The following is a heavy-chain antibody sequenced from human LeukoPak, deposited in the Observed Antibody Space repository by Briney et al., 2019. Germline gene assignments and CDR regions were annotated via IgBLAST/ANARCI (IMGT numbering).Heavy chain of an antibody. CDR3: VSFYETY. CDR1: GFTFSSHA. J-gene: IGHJ4*02. Sequence: GGSLRLSCAASGFTFSSHAMSWVRQAPGKGLVWVSHINSDGSWTSYADSVKGRFTISKDNAKNTVYLQMNNLRAEDTAVYYCVSFYETYWGRGTLVTVSS. V-gene: IGHV3-74*01. D-gene: IGHD2/OR15-2a*01. CDR2: INSDGSWT.